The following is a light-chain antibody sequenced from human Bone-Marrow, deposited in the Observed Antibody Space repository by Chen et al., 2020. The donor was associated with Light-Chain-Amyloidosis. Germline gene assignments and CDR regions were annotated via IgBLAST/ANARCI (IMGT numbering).Light chain of an antibody. CDR2: EDD. CDR3: QSYQGSSQGV. CDR1: SGSIATNY. Sequence: NFMLTQLHSVSESPGKTVIISCTRSSGSIATNYVQWYQQRPGSSPTTVIYEDDQRPSGVPARFSGSIDRSSNSASLTISGLKTEDEADYYCQSYQGSSQGVFGGGTKLTVL. J-gene: IGLJ3*02. V-gene: IGLV6-57*01.